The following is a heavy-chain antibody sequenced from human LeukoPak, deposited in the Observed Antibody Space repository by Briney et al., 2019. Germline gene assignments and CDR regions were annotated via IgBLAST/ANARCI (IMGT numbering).Heavy chain of an antibody. CDR1: GYTFTSYD. Sequence: GASVKVSCKASGYTFTSYDINWVRQATGQGLEWMGWMNPNSGNTGYAQKFQGRVTITRNTSINTAYMELSRLRSDDTAVYYCAREYSSSSLDYWGQGTLVTVSS. J-gene: IGHJ4*02. CDR3: AREYSSSSLDY. CDR2: MNPNSGNT. V-gene: IGHV1-8*03. D-gene: IGHD6-6*01.